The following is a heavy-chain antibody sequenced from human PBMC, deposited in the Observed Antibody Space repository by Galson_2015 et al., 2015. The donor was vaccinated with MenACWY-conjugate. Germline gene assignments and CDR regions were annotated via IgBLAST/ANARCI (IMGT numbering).Heavy chain of an antibody. Sequence: SVKVSCKASGGTFSSYAFSWVRQAPGQGLEWMGGMIPIFETENYAQKFQGRVTITADKSTSTAYMELSGLESEDTAVYYCARERYGDNSGRDAFDIWGQGTMVIVSS. D-gene: IGHD4-23*01. CDR3: ARERYGDNSGRDAFDI. J-gene: IGHJ3*02. CDR2: MIPIFETE. V-gene: IGHV1-69*06. CDR1: GGTFSSYA.